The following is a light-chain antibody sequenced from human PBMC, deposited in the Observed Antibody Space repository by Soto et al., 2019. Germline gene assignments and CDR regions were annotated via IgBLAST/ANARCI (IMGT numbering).Light chain of an antibody. V-gene: IGKV3-11*01. CDR3: QQRGNWPPIT. CDR2: DAS. J-gene: IGKJ5*01. Sequence: ETGLTQSPATLSLSPGERATFSCRASQFVGRSLAWYQQKPGQAPRLLIYDASDRATGIPGRFRGSGSGTDFTLTISSLEPEDFAVYYCQQRGNWPPITFGQGTRLEI. CDR1: QFVGRS.